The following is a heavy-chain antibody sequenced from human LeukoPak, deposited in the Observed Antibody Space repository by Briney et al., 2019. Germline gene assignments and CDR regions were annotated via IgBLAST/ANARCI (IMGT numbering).Heavy chain of an antibody. D-gene: IGHD2-2*01. CDR2: INPNSGGT. CDR3: AGRYCSGTSCFEGYYYMDV. CDR1: GYTFTGYY. J-gene: IGHJ6*03. V-gene: IGHV1-2*04. Sequence: ASVKVSCKASGYTFTGYYMHWVRQAPGQGLEWMGWINPNSGGTNYAQKFQGWVTMTRDTSISTAYMELSSLRSEDTAVYYCAGRYCSGTSCFEGYYYMDVWGKGTTVTVSS.